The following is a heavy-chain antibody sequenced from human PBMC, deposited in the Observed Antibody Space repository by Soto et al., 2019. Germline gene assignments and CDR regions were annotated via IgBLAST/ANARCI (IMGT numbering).Heavy chain of an antibody. D-gene: IGHD5-18*01. CDR3: AKDSANGTIQLWLEEVDY. CDR2: ISYDGSNK. CDR1: GFTFSSYG. J-gene: IGHJ4*02. Sequence: QVQLVESGGGVVQPGRSLRLSCAASGFTFSSYGMHWVRQAPGKGLEWVAVISYDGSNKYYADSVKGRFTISRDNSKNTLYLQMNSLRAEDTAVYYCAKDSANGTIQLWLEEVDYWGQGTLVTVSS. V-gene: IGHV3-30*18.